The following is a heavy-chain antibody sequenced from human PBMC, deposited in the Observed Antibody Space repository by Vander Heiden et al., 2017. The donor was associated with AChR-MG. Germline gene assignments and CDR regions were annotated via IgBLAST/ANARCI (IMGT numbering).Heavy chain of an antibody. CDR2: INDRSITT. Sequence: EVRLVESGGALVRPGGSLRLSCAASGFTFSSYSMNWVRQAPGKGLEWVSYINDRSITTHYVDSVKGRFTISRDNVKNSLFLQMNSLRGEDTAVYYCATAGNGASYDNWGQGTLVVVSS. CDR1: GFTFSSYS. CDR3: ATAGNGASYDN. D-gene: IGHD3-10*01. J-gene: IGHJ4*02. V-gene: IGHV3-48*01.